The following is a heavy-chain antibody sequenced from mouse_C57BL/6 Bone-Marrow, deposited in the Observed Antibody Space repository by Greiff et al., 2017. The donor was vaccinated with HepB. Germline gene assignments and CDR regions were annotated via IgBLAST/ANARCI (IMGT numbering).Heavy chain of an antibody. CDR3: ARVYSNPSMDY. CDR1: GFTFSSYA. D-gene: IGHD2-5*01. V-gene: IGHV5-4*03. J-gene: IGHJ4*01. Sequence: EVKLMESGGGLVKPGGSLKLSCAASGFTFSSYAMSWVRQTPEKRLEWVATISDGGSYTYYPDNVKGRFTISRDNAKNNRYLQMSHLKSEDTAMYYCARVYSNPSMDYWGQGTSVTVSS. CDR2: ISDGGSYT.